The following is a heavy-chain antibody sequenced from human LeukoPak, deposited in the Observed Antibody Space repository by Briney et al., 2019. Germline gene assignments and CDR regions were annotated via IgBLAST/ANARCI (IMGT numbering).Heavy chain of an antibody. D-gene: IGHD3-22*01. CDR2: ISGSGGST. V-gene: IGHV3-23*01. CDR1: GFTFSSYA. Sequence: GGSLRLSCVASGFTFSSYAMGWVRQAPGKGLEWVSGISGSGGSTYYADSVKGRFTISRDNSKNTLYLQMNSLRAEDTAVYYCAKDAYSGYYPYYFDYWGQGTLVTVSS. CDR3: AKDAYSGYYPYYFDY. J-gene: IGHJ4*02.